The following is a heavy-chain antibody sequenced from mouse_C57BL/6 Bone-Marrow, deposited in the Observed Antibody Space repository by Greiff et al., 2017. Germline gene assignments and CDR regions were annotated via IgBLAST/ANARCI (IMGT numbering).Heavy chain of an antibody. D-gene: IGHD1-1*01. V-gene: IGHV1-18*01. CDR3: ARKALLRYAWFAY. CDR2: INPNNGGT. J-gene: IGHJ3*01. CDR1: GYTFTDYN. Sequence: EVQLQESGPELVKPGASVKIPCKASGYTFTDYNMDWVKQSHGKSLEWIGDINPNNGGTIYNQKFKGKATLTVDKSSSTAYMELRSLTSEDTAVYYCARKALLRYAWFAYWGQGTLVTVSA.